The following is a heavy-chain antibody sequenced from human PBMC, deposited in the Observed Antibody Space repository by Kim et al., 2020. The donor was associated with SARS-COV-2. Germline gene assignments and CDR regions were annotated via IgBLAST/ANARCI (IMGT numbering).Heavy chain of an antibody. J-gene: IGHJ4*02. D-gene: IGHD2-21*01. V-gene: IGHV3-48*03. CDR2: INTRGDLI. CDR1: GFIFSDYE. Sequence: GGSLRLSCAASGFIFSDYEFNWVRQAPGKGLEWISYINTRGDLIYYANSVKGRFTVSRDSAKNSIYLQMDSLRDEDSAVYHCASETVNCGGDCYDYWGQG. CDR3: ASETVNCGGDCYDY.